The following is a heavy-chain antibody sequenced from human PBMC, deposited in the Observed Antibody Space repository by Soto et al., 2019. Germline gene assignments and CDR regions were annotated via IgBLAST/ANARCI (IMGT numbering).Heavy chain of an antibody. CDR3: AADPYYYDSSNYYYFGY. CDR1: GYTLTELS. V-gene: IGHV1-24*01. D-gene: IGHD3-22*01. CDR2: FDPEDGET. Sequence: ASVKVSCKVSGYTLTELSMHWVRQAPGKGLEWMGGFDPEDGETIYAQKFQGRVTMTEDTSTDTAYMELSSLRSEDTAVYYCAADPYYYDSSNYYYFGYWGQGTLVTVSS. J-gene: IGHJ4*02.